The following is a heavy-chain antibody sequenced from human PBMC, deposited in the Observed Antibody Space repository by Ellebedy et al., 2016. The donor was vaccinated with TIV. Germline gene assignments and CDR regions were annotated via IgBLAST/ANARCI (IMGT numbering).Heavy chain of an antibody. V-gene: IGHV4-59*01. CDR2: VYYSGKT. CDR3: ARKSLSNWSFDL. CDR1: GSSINRY. J-gene: IGHJ2*01. Sequence: MPSETLSLTCTASGSSINRYWQWIRHPPGSFLEYTGYVYYSGKTNYSPSLKDRVTISLDTSKCQFSLNLNSVTAADTAVYYCARKSLSNWSFDLWGRGTLVTVSS.